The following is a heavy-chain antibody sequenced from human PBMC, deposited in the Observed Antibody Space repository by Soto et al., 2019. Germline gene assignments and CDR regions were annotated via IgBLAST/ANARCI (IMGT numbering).Heavy chain of an antibody. D-gene: IGHD6-19*01. J-gene: IGHJ5*02. CDR2: ISSSGSTI. V-gene: IGHV3-48*03. Sequence: PGGSLRLSCAASGFTFSSYEMNWVRQAPGKGLEWVSYISSSGSTIYYADSVKGRFTISRDNAKNSLYLQMNSLRAEDTAVYYCARVWWVVTSENPNWFDPWGQETLVTV. CDR1: GFTFSSYE. CDR3: ARVWWVVTSENPNWFDP.